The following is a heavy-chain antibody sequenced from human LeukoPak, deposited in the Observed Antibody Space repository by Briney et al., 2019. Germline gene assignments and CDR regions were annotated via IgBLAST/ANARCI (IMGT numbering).Heavy chain of an antibody. V-gene: IGHV1-69*04. CDR1: GGTLSSYA. D-gene: IGHD1-26*01. CDR3: ARRNVGATWFDYYYGMDV. Sequence: ASVKVSCKASGGTLSSYAISWVRQAPGQGLEWMGRIIPILGIANYAQKFQGRVTITADKSTSTAYMELSSLRSEDTAVYYCARRNVGATWFDYYYGMDVWGQGTTVTVSS. CDR2: IIPILGIA. J-gene: IGHJ6*02.